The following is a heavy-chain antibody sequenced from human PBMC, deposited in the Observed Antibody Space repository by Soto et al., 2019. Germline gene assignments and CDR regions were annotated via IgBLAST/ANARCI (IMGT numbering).Heavy chain of an antibody. CDR3: ARWVGHFDF. V-gene: IGHV4-59*08. CDR1: GGSISNHY. Sequence: SETLSLTCTVSGGSISNHYWSWIRQPPGKGLELIGYIYYSGSTNYNPSLRSRVTISVDTSKNQFSLKLSSVTAADTAVYYCARWVGHFDFWGPGTLVTVSS. J-gene: IGHJ4*02. D-gene: IGHD1-26*01. CDR2: IYYSGST.